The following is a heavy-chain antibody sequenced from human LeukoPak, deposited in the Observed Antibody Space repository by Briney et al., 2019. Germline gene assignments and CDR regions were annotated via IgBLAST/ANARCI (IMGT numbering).Heavy chain of an antibody. J-gene: IGHJ3*02. CDR2: ISAYNGNT. V-gene: IGHV1-18*04. Sequence: ASVKVSCKASGYTFTGYYMHWVRQAPGQGLEWMGWISAYNGNTNYAQKLQGRVTMTTDTSTSTAYMELRSLRSDDTAVYYCASFGAVAGTQRRQPSYAFDIWGQGTMVTVSS. CDR3: ASFGAVAGTQRRQPSYAFDI. CDR1: GYTFTGYY. D-gene: IGHD6-19*01.